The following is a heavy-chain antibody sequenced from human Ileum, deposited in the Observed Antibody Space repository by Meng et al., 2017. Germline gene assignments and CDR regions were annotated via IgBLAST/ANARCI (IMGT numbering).Heavy chain of an antibody. CDR2: ISHSGSA. Sequence: VHLQDSGPGLVRPSGTLSLTCAVSSGSIRSNTYWSWVRQPPGKGLEWIGQISHSGSAYYNPSLKSRVTMSVDKSKSQFSLMLTSVTAADTAIYYCARHGGYSQDFWGQGTLVTVSS. CDR3: ARHGGYSQDF. J-gene: IGHJ4*02. V-gene: IGHV4-4*02. CDR1: SGSIRSNTY. D-gene: IGHD4-23*01.